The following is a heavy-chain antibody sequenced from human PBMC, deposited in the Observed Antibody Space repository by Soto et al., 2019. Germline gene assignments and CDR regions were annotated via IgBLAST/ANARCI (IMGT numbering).Heavy chain of an antibody. J-gene: IGHJ4*02. CDR2: IWYDGSNI. CDR1: GFTFNTYG. CDR3: GSGYNYADH. Sequence: QVQLVESGGGVVQPGTSLRLSCAASGFTFNTYGMHWVRQAPGKGLEWVAVIWYDGSNISYSDSVKGRFTISRDNSKNMVFLHMTSLRVEETGVYYCGSGYNYADHWGQGALVTVSS. D-gene: IGHD5-18*01. V-gene: IGHV3-33*01.